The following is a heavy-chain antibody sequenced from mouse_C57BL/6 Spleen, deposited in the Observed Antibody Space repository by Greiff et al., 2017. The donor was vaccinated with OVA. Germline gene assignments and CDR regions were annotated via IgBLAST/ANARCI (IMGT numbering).Heavy chain of an antibody. V-gene: IGHV1-15*01. CDR1: GYTFTDYE. J-gene: IGHJ2*01. D-gene: IGHD1-1*01. CDR3: TRGTTVVDY. CDR2: IDPETGGT. Sequence: QVQLQQSGAELVRPGASVTLSCKASGYTFTDYEMHWVKQTPVHGLEWIGAIDPETGGTAYNQKFKGKAILTADKSSSTAYMELRSLTSEDSAVYYCTRGTTVVDYWGQGTTLTVSS.